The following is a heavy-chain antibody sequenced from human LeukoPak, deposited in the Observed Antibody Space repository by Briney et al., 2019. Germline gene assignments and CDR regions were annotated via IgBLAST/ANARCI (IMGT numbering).Heavy chain of an antibody. CDR3: ARAEANYYDSSMWAFDI. D-gene: IGHD3-22*01. V-gene: IGHV1-69*05. J-gene: IGHJ3*02. CDR1: GGTFSSYA. CDR2: IIPIFGTA. Sequence: GASVKVSCKASGGTFSSYAISWVLQAPGQGLEWMGGIIPIFGTANYAQKFQGRVTITTDESTSTAYMELSSLRSEDTAVYYCARAEANYYDSSMWAFDIWGQGTMVTVSS.